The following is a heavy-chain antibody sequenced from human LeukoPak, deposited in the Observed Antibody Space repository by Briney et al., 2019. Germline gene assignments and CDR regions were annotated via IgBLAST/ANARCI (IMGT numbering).Heavy chain of an antibody. CDR1: GFTFSSYW. CDR3: ARGCSGGRCYSGGWFDP. Sequence: GGSLRLSCAASGFTFSSYWMHWVRQAPGKGLVWVSRINGDGSSTTYADSVKGRFTISRDNAKNTLYLHMNSLRVDDTAVYYCARGCSGGRCYSGGWFDPWGQGTLVTVSS. V-gene: IGHV3-74*01. J-gene: IGHJ5*02. D-gene: IGHD2-15*01. CDR2: INGDGSST.